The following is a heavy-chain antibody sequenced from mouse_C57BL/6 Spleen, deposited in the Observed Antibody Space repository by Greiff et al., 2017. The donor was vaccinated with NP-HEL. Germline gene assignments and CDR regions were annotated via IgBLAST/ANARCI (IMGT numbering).Heavy chain of an antibody. CDR2: ISSGSSTI. Sequence: EVQGVESGGGLVKPGGSLKLSCAASGFTFSDYGMHWVRQAPEQGLEWVAYISSGSSTIYYADTVTGRFTISRDNAKNTLFLQMTSLRSEDTAMYYCARTITTVVASDYWGQGTTLTVSS. CDR3: ARTITTVVASDY. V-gene: IGHV5-17*01. D-gene: IGHD1-1*01. CDR1: GFTFSDYG. J-gene: IGHJ2*01.